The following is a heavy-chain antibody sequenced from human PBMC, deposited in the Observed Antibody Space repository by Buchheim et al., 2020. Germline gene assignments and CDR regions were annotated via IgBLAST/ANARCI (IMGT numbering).Heavy chain of an antibody. D-gene: IGHD3-3*01. CDR1: GGSISSGSYY. J-gene: IGHJ6*02. CDR2: IYTSGST. Sequence: QVQLQESGPGLVKPSQTLSLTCTVSGGSISSGSYYWSWIRQPAGKGLEWIGRIYTSGSTNYNPSLKIRVTISVDTSKHQFSLKLSSVTAADTAVYYCAMERITIFRGGMDVWGQGTT. CDR3: AMERITIFRGGMDV. V-gene: IGHV4-61*02.